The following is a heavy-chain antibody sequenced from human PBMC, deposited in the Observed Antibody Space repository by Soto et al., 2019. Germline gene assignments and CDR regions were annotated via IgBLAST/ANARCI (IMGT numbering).Heavy chain of an antibody. Sequence: EVQLLESGGGLVQPGGSLRLSWAASGFTFSFCAMNWVRQAPGKGLEWVSSTRGSGGDTYYADSVRGRFTISRDNSKNTLYLQMNSLRVEDTAVYYCVKGHSHSYYYFDYWGQGTLVTVSS. V-gene: IGHV3-23*01. CDR2: TRGSGGDT. CDR3: VKGHSHSYYYFDY. CDR1: GFTFSFCA. D-gene: IGHD1-26*01. J-gene: IGHJ4*02.